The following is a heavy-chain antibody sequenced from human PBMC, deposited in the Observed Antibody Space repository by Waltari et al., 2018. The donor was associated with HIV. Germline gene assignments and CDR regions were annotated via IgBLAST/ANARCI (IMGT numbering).Heavy chain of an antibody. V-gene: IGHV4-59*08. Sequence: QVQLQESGPGLVKPSETLSLTCTVPGGSISSYYWSWIRRPPGTGLEWIGYIYYSGSTNYNPPLKSRVTISVATSKNQFSLKLSSVPAADTAVYYCARHEGVGEGYYGMDVWGQGTTVTVSS. J-gene: IGHJ6*02. CDR1: GGSISSYY. D-gene: IGHD3-10*01. CDR2: IYYSGST. CDR3: ARHEGVGEGYYGMDV.